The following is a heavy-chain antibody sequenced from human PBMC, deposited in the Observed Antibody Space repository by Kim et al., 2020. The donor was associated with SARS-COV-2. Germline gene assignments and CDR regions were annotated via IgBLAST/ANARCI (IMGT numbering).Heavy chain of an antibody. V-gene: IGHV4-30-4*01. CDR2: IYYSGST. D-gene: IGHD5-12*01. Sequence: SETLSLTCTVSGGSISSGDYYWSWICQPPGNGREWIGYIYYSGSTYYNPALKSRVTISVDTSKNQFSLKLSSVTAADTAVYYCASGGSSGYFDLWGRGTL. CDR3: ASGGSSGYFDL. CDR1: GGSISSGDYY. J-gene: IGHJ2*01.